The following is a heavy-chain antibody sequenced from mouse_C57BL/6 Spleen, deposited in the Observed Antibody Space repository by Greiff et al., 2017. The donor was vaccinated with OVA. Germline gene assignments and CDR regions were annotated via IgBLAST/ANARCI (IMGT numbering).Heavy chain of an antibody. CDR3: ARIAGTDSMDY. CDR2: INPNYGTT. D-gene: IGHD4-1*01. J-gene: IGHJ4*01. V-gene: IGHV1-39*01. Sequence: EVQLQESGPELVKPGASVKISCKASGYSFTDYNMNWVKQSNGKSLEWIGVINPNYGTTSYNQKFKGKTTLTVDQSSSTAYMQLNSLTSEDSAVYCDARIAGTDSMDYWGQGTTVTVSS. CDR1: GYSFTDYN.